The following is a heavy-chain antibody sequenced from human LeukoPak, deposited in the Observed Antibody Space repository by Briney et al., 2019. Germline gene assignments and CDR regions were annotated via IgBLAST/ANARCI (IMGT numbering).Heavy chain of an antibody. D-gene: IGHD6-13*01. Sequence: PSETLSLTCAVYGGSFSGYYWSWIRQPPGKGLEWIGEINHSGSTNYNPSLKSRVTISVDTSKNQFSLKLSSVTAADTAVYYCATRGGDSSSWYLFDPWGQGTLVTVSS. CDR2: INHSGST. J-gene: IGHJ5*02. CDR3: ATRGGDSSSWYLFDP. V-gene: IGHV4-34*01. CDR1: GGSFSGYY.